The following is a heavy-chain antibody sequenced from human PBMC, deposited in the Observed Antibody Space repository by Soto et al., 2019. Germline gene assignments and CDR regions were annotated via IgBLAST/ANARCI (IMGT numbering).Heavy chain of an antibody. CDR2: IYWDDDK. D-gene: IGHD3-10*01. CDR1: GFSLSTSGVG. J-gene: IGHJ5*02. CDR3: AHEGSMFRGVRNWCDA. Sequence: QITLKESGPTLVKPTQTLTLTCTFSGFSLSTSGVGVGWIRQPQGKALEWLAFIYWDDDKRYSPSLKSRLTITKDNSKDKVVLTMTSMDPVDTATYYCAHEGSMFRGVRNWCDAWGQGPLVTVSS. V-gene: IGHV2-5*02.